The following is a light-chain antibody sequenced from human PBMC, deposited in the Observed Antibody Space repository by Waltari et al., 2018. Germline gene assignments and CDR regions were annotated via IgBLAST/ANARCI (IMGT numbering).Light chain of an antibody. CDR2: GAS. CDR1: QSVSSSY. J-gene: IGKJ2*01. CDR3: QQYGSSLF. Sequence: EIVLTQSPGTLSLSPGERATLSCRASQSVSSSYLAWYQQKPGQAPRLLIYGASSRATGIPDRVSGSGSGADFTLTINRLEPEDSAVYYCQQYGSSLFFGQGTQLEIK. V-gene: IGKV3-20*01.